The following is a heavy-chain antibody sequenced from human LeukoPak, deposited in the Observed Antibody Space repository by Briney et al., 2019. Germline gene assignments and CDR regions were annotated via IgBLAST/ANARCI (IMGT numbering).Heavy chain of an antibody. Sequence: GGSLRLSCVASGFTFSTYGMSWVRQAPGKGLEWVSAISGSGGSTYYADSVKGRFTISRDNSKNTLYLQMNTLRGEDTALYYCARGLAAPDHWGQGTLVTVSS. CDR2: ISGSGGST. CDR1: GFTFSTYG. V-gene: IGHV3-23*01. D-gene: IGHD3-9*01. CDR3: ARGLAAPDH. J-gene: IGHJ4*02.